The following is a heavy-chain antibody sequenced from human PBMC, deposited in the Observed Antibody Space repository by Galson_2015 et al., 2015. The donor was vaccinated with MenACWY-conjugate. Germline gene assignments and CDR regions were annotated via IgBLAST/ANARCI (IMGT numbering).Heavy chain of an antibody. CDR2: IKGDGSST. CDR1: EFTFSKHW. CDR3: VRGFDI. V-gene: IGHV3-74*01. J-gene: IGHJ3*02. Sequence: SLRLSCAASEFTFSKHWMHWVRQTPGKGLVWVSRIKGDGSSTSYADSVKSRFTISRDNAKNTLYLQMNSLRAEDTAVYYCVRGFDIWGQGTMVTVSS.